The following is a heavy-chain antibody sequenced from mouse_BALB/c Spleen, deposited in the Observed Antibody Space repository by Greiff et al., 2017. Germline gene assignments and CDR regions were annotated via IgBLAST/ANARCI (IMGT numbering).Heavy chain of an antibody. Sequence: VKLQQSGAELARPGASVKMSCKASGYTFTSYTMHWVKQRPGQGLEWIGYINPSSGYINYNQKFKDKATLTADKSSSTAYMQLSSLTSEDSAVYYCARGGYYAMDYWGQGTSVTVSS. J-gene: IGHJ4*01. CDR2: INPSSGYI. CDR3: ARGGYYAMDY. CDR1: GYTFTSYT. V-gene: IGHV1-4*01.